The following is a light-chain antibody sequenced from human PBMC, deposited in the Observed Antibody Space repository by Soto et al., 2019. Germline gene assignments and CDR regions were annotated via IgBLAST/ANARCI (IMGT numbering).Light chain of an antibody. J-gene: IGKJ3*01. V-gene: IGKV1-27*01. Sequence: DIQVTQFPSSLSASVGDRITITCRASQAIGNYLAWYQQKPGKVPKLLIYAASTLQPGVPSRFSGSRSGTDFTLTVSSLRPEDVATYYCQKYNGVPLSFGPGTKVEIK. CDR2: AAS. CDR3: QKYNGVPLS. CDR1: QAIGNY.